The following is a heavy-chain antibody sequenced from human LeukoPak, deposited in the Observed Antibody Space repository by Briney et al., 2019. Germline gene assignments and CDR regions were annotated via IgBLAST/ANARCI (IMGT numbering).Heavy chain of an antibody. V-gene: IGHV3-53*01. J-gene: IGHJ4*02. CDR3: AKDFRQFTYYDFWSGYYDFDY. Sequence: GGSLRLSCAASGFTVTSKRMSWVRQAPGKGLEWVSVIYSAGSTSYADSVKGRFTISRDNSKNTLDLQMNSLRVEDTAVYYCAKDFRQFTYYDFWSGYYDFDYWGQGTLVTVSS. D-gene: IGHD3-3*01. CDR1: GFTVTSKR. CDR2: IYSAGST.